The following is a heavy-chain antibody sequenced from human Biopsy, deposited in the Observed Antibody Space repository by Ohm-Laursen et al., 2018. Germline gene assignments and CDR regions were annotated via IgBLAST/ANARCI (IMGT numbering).Heavy chain of an antibody. V-gene: IGHV4-34*01. D-gene: IGHD3-22*01. CDR1: GESFNGYY. Sequence: SDTLSLTCAVYGESFNGYYWSWIRQTPGKGLEWIGEINNSGRTNYNPSLKSRVTISVDTSKNQFSLKVRPVTAADTAVYYCVRGVDYYDPYHYYALDVWGQGTTVTVSS. CDR2: INNSGRT. J-gene: IGHJ6*02. CDR3: VRGVDYYDPYHYYALDV.